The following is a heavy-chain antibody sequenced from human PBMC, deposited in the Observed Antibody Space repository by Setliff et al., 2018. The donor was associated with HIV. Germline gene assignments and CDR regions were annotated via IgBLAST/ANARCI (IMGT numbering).Heavy chain of an antibody. CDR1: GYTFTSYY. CDR3: ARDGYYNSWSGYGYYYYYMDV. Sequence: ASVKVSCKASGYTFTSYYMHWVRQAPGQGLEWMGIINPSGGSTRYAQKFQGRVTMTRDTSMSTVYMELSSLRSEDTAVYYCARDGYYNSWSGYGYYYYYMDVWGKGTTVT. CDR2: INPSGGST. J-gene: IGHJ6*03. D-gene: IGHD3-3*01. V-gene: IGHV1-46*01.